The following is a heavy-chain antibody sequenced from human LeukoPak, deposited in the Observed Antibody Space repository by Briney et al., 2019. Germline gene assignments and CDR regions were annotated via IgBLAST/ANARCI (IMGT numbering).Heavy chain of an antibody. J-gene: IGHJ4*02. CDR1: GGSISSSSYY. Sequence: SETLSLTCTVSGGSISSSSYYWGWIRQPPGKGLEWIGSIYYSGSTYYNPSLKSRVTISVDTSKNQFSLKLSSVTAADTAVYYCAGYRFYYFDYWGQGTLVTVSS. CDR3: AGYRFYYFDY. D-gene: IGHD6-13*01. CDR2: IYYSGST. V-gene: IGHV4-39*07.